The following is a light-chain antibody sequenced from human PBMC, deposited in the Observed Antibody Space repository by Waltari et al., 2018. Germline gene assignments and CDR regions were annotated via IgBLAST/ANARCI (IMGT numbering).Light chain of an antibody. V-gene: IGKV2-40*01. CDR2: GAS. CDR3: VQAIAFPPT. J-gene: IGKJ1*01. CDR1: QTLLHSNGITF. Sequence: DIVMTQTPLSLSITPGEPASISCRSSQTLLHSNGITFLNWYLQKPGQSTQLLIYGASNRASGVPDRFSGSGSGTDFTLKISKVEADDTGVYYCVQAIAFPPTFGQGTKVEIK.